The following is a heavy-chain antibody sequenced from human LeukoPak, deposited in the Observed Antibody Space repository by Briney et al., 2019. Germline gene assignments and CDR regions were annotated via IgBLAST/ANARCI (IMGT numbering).Heavy chain of an antibody. J-gene: IGHJ4*02. V-gene: IGHV3-30-3*01. Sequence: GGSLRLSCAASGFTFSSYAMHWVRQAPGKGLEWVAVISYDGSNKYYADSVKGRFTISRDNAKNSLYLQMNSLRAEDTAVYYWAREVGASEFDYWGQGTLVTVSS. D-gene: IGHD1-26*01. CDR1: GFTFSSYA. CDR3: AREVGASEFDY. CDR2: ISYDGSNK.